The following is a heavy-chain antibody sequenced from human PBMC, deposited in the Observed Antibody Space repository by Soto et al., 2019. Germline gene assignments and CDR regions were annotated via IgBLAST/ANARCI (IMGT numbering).Heavy chain of an antibody. D-gene: IGHD3-9*01. CDR3: ARDRMNFDWAYYFDY. V-gene: IGHV3-33*01. J-gene: IGHJ4*02. Sequence: QVQLVESGGGVVQPGRSLRLSCAASGFTFSSYGMHWVRQAPGKGLEWVAVIWYDGSNKYYADSVKGRITISRDNSKNTLYLQMNSLRAEDTAVYYCARDRMNFDWAYYFDYWGQGTLVTVSS. CDR1: GFTFSSYG. CDR2: IWYDGSNK.